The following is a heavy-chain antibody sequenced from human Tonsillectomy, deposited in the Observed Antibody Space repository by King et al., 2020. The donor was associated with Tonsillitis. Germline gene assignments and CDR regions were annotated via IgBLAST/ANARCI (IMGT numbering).Heavy chain of an antibody. J-gene: IGHJ6*04. CDR2: ISYDGSNK. CDR3: AKTVDCSGGSCPPSSYYYYAMDV. CDR1: GFTFSSYG. V-gene: IGHV3-30*18. Sequence: VQLVESGGGVVQPGRSLRLSCEASGFTFSSYGMHWVRQAPGKGLEWVAIISYDGSNKYYADSVKGRFTISRDNSKNTLYLQMNSLRAEDTAVYYCAKTVDCSGGSCPPSSYYYYAMDVWGKGTTVTVSS. D-gene: IGHD2-15*01.